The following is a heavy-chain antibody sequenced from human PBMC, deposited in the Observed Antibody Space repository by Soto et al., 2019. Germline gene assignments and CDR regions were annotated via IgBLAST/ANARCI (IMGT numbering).Heavy chain of an antibody. CDR3: ARTVCSSASCYGYYYYGLD. CDR2: IYYSGST. V-gene: IGHV4-31*03. CDR1: GDSISSTNNY. Sequence: SETLSLTCTVSGDSISSTNNYWSWIRQHPGKGLEWIGYIYYSGSTYYNPSLKSRPAISVDTSKNQFSLKLSSVTAADTAVYYCARTVCSSASCYGYYYYGLD. J-gene: IGHJ6*01. D-gene: IGHD2-2*01.